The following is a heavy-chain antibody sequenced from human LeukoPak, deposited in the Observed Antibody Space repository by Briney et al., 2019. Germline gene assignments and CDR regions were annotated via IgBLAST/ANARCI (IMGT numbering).Heavy chain of an antibody. D-gene: IGHD3-3*01. CDR3: ATNVLRKNWFAP. CDR2: IIPIFGTA. V-gene: IGHV1-69*05. Sequence: SVKVSCKPSGGTFSSYAISWVRQAPGQGLEWRGGIIPIFGTANYAQKFQGRVTITMDESTSTAYMELSSLRSEDTAVYYCATNVLRKNWFAPWGQGTLVTVSS. CDR1: GGTFSSYA. J-gene: IGHJ5*02.